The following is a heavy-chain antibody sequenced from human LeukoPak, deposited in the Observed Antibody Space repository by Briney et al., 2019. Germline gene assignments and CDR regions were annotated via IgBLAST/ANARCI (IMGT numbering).Heavy chain of an antibody. CDR1: AYTFTGYY. Sequence: ASVTVSFTSSAYTFTGYYMHWVRQTPGQGLEWMGWINPNSGGTNYARKFQGRVTMTRDTFISTDYMELSRLRSDDTAVYYCARAELGYCSGGSCSLADYWGQGTLVTVSS. D-gene: IGHD2-15*01. V-gene: IGHV1-2*02. CDR3: ARAELGYCSGGSCSLADY. CDR2: INPNSGGT. J-gene: IGHJ4*02.